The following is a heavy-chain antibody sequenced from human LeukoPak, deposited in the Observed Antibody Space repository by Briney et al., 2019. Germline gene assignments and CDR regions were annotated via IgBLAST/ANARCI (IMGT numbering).Heavy chain of an antibody. CDR2: INHSGST. CDR3: ARGSATDYFDY. J-gene: IGHJ4*02. D-gene: IGHD1-26*01. Sequence: SETLSLICAVYGGSFSGYYWSWIRQPPGKGLEWIGEINHSGSTNYNPSLKSRVTISVDTSKNQFSLKLSSVTAADTAVYYCARGSATDYFDYWGQGTLVTVSS. V-gene: IGHV4-34*01. CDR1: GGSFSGYY.